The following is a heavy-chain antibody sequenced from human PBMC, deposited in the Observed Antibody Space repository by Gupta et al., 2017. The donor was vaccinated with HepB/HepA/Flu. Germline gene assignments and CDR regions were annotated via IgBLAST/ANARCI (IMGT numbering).Heavy chain of an antibody. D-gene: IGHD2-8*02. V-gene: IGHV3-30-3*01. CDR3: AREGLLAVFFDY. CDR2: ISYDGSNK. CDR1: GFTFSSYA. Sequence: QVQLVESGGGVVQPGRSLRLSCAASGFTFSSYAMHWVRQAPGKGLEWVAVISYDGSNKYYADSVKGRFTISRDNSKNTLYLQMNSLRAEDTAVYYCAREGLLAVFFDYWGQGTLVTVSS. J-gene: IGHJ4*02.